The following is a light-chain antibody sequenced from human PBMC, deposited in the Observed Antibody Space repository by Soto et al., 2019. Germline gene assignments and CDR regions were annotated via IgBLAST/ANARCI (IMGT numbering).Light chain of an antibody. Sequence: EIVLTQSPATLSLSPGDRATLSCRASQSVGTYLGWYQQRPGQAPRLLIYDASNRATGIPARFSGREPGTDFALPISSLGPEDIAVYNCQQRSDWSSPFGGGTKVEIK. V-gene: IGKV3-11*01. J-gene: IGKJ4*01. CDR3: QQRSDWSSP. CDR1: QSVGTY. CDR2: DAS.